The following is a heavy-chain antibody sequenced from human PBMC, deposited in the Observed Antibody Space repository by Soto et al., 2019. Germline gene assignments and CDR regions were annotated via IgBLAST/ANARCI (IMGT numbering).Heavy chain of an antibody. CDR1: GFTFSNYA. Sequence: QVQLVESGGGVVQPGTSLRLSCAASGFTFSNYAMYWVRQAPGKGLEWVAAIWYDGSNQYYAGSVKGRFTISRDKSKNTLYLQMSSLRVKDTGVYYCARDRTDTAMIIIDYWGHGTLVTVSS. CDR3: ARDRTDTAMIIIDY. D-gene: IGHD5-18*01. V-gene: IGHV3-33*01. J-gene: IGHJ4*01. CDR2: IWYDGSNQ.